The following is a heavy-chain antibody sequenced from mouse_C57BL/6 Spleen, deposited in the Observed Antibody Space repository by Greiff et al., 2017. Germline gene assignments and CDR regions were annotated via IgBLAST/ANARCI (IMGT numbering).Heavy chain of an antibody. CDR3: ARWFQFSYAMDY. CDR1: GYTFTDYY. CDR2: INPNNGGT. Sequence: VQLQQSGPELVKPGASVKISCQASGYTFTDYYMNWVKQSHGKSLEWIGDINPNNGGTSYNQKFKGKATLTVDNSASTAYMELRSLTSEDSAVYYCARWFQFSYAMDYWGQGTSVTVSS. D-gene: IGHD2-2*01. V-gene: IGHV1-26*01. J-gene: IGHJ4*01.